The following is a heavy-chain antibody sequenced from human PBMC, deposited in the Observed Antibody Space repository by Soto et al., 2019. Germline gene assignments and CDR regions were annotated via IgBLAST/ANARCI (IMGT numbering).Heavy chain of an antibody. Sequence: SGPTLVNPTQTLTLTCTFSGFSLSTSGVGVGWIRQPPGKALEWLALIYWDDDKRYSPSLKSRLTITKDTSKNQVVLTMTNMDPVDTATYYCAHSRAYERQWLVRSYYDYWGQGNLVTVSS. CDR1: GFSLSTSGVG. CDR3: AHSRAYERQWLVRSYYDY. J-gene: IGHJ4*02. V-gene: IGHV2-5*02. CDR2: IYWDDDK. D-gene: IGHD6-19*01.